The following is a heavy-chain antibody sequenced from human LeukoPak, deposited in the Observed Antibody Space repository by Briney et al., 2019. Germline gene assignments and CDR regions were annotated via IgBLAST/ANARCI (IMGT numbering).Heavy chain of an antibody. J-gene: IGHJ6*02. CDR3: AKDLGYQLLYSFYYYGTDV. D-gene: IGHD2-2*02. CDR2: ISGSGGST. CDR1: GFTFSSYA. V-gene: IGHV3-23*01. Sequence: GGSLRLSCAASGFTFSSYAMSWVRQAPGKGLEWVSAISGSGGSTYYADSVKGRFTISRDNSKNTLYLQMNSLRAEDTAVYYCAKDLGYQLLYSFYYYGTDVWGQGTTVTVSS.